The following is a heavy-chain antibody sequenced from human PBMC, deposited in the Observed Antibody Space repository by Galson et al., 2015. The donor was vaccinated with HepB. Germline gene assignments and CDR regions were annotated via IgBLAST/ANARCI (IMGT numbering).Heavy chain of an antibody. D-gene: IGHD6-13*01. CDR2: ISAYNGNT. V-gene: IGHV1-18*01. J-gene: IGHJ6*03. Sequence: QSGAEVKKPGASVKVSCKASGYTFTSYGISWVRQAPGQGLEWMGWISAYNGNTNYAQKLQGRVTMTTDTSTSTAYMELRSLRSDDTAVYYCARDRGAAGLYYYYYMDVWGKGTTVTVSS. CDR3: ARDRGAAGLYYYYYMDV. CDR1: GYTFTSYG.